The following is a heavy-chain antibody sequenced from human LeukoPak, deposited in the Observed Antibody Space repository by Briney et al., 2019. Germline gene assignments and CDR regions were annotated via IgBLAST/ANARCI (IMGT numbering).Heavy chain of an antibody. CDR1: GFTFDDYA. V-gene: IGHV3-9*01. CDR3: ARGYYYDSSGYPGDY. J-gene: IGHJ4*02. D-gene: IGHD3-22*01. Sequence: PGGSLRLSCAASGFTFDDYAMHWVRQAPGKGLEWVSGISWNSGSIGYADSVKGRFTISRDNAKNSLYLQMNSLRAEDTALYYCARGYYYDSSGYPGDYWGQGTLVTVSS. CDR2: ISWNSGSI.